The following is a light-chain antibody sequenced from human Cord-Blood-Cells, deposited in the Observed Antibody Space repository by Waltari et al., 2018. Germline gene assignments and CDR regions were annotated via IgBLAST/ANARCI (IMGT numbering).Light chain of an antibody. Sequence: QSALTQPPSASGSPGQSVTISCTGTSSDVGGYNYVSWYQQHPGKAPKLMIYEVSKRPSGVPGRCSGSKSGNTASLIVAGLQAEDEADYYCSSYAGSNNWVFGGGTKLTVL. CDR1: SSDVGGYNY. J-gene: IGLJ3*02. V-gene: IGLV2-8*01. CDR3: SSYAGSNNWV. CDR2: EVS.